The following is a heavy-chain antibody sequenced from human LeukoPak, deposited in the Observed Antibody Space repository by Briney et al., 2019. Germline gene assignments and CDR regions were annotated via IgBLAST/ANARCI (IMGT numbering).Heavy chain of an antibody. CDR3: ARDLYYYDSSGYVFDY. V-gene: IGHV3-33*01. D-gene: IGHD3-22*01. Sequence: GGSLRLSCAASGFTFSSYGMHWVRQAPGKGLEWVAVIWYDGSNKYYADSEKGRFTISRDNSKNTLYLQMNSLKAEDTAVYYCARDLYYYDSSGYVFDYWGQGTLVTVSS. CDR1: GFTFSSYG. CDR2: IWYDGSNK. J-gene: IGHJ4*02.